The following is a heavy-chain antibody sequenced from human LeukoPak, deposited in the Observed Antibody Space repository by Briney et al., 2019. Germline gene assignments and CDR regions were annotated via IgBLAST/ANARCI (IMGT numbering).Heavy chain of an antibody. Sequence: SETLSLTCAVYGGSFSGYYWSWIRQPPGKGLEWIGEINHSGSTNYNPSLKSRVTISVDTSKNQFSLKLSSVTAAVTAVYYCARGPRRGKRPCEFDYWGQGTLVTVSS. CDR2: INHSGST. CDR1: GGSFSGYY. V-gene: IGHV4-34*01. J-gene: IGHJ4*02. D-gene: IGHD1-1*01. CDR3: ARGPRRGKRPCEFDY.